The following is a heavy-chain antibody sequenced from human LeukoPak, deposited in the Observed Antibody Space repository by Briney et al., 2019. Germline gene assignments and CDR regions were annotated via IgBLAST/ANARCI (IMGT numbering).Heavy chain of an antibody. CDR2: INHSGST. Sequence: SETLSLTCAVYGGSFSGYYWSWIRQPPGKGLEWIGEINHSGSTNYNPSLKSRVTISVDTSKNQFSLKLISVTAADMAVYYCARRRIPAHIYYFDYWGQGTLVTVSS. V-gene: IGHV4-34*01. CDR3: ARRRIPAHIYYFDY. D-gene: IGHD2-15*01. CDR1: GGSFSGYY. J-gene: IGHJ4*02.